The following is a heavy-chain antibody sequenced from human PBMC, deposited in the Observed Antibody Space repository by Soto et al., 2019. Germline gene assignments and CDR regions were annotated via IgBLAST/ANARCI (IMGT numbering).Heavy chain of an antibody. CDR2: IIPIMNIK. Sequence: QVQQVRSGAEVKKPGSSVKVPCKASGGTFSSYTISWVRQAPGQGLEWMARIIPIMNIKNCAQKFQDRVTLTADTSTNTGYMELSSLTSDDTAVYYCSSQSMRPRPLPGYSFDYWGQGVLVTVSS. CDR1: GGTFSSYT. CDR3: SSQSMRPRPLPGYSFDY. V-gene: IGHV1-69*02. D-gene: IGHD6-6*01. J-gene: IGHJ4*02.